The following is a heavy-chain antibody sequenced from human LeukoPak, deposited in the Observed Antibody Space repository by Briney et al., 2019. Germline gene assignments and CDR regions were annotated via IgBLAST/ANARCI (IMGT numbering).Heavy chain of an antibody. D-gene: IGHD2-15*01. J-gene: IGHJ4*02. CDR2: IKQDGSEK. Sequence: GGSLRLSCAASGFTFSSYWMSWVRQAPGKGLEWVANIKQDGSEKYYVDSVKGRFTISRDNAKNSLYLQMNSLRAEDTAVYYCARGIGYCSGGSCYPFDYWGQGTLVTVSS. V-gene: IGHV3-7*03. CDR3: ARGIGYCSGGSCYPFDY. CDR1: GFTFSSYW.